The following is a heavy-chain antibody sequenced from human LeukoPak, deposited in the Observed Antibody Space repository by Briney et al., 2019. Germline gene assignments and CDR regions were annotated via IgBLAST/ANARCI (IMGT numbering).Heavy chain of an antibody. Sequence: SETLSLTCTVSGDSISGYYWSWIRQPPGKGLEWIGYVYHTGHTHYSPTLKSRVTVSLDTSRNQVSLILSSVTAADTAVYYCARHRFGHLFDYWGQGTLVFVSS. D-gene: IGHD3-16*01. V-gene: IGHV4-59*01. CDR3: ARHRFGHLFDY. CDR2: VYHTGHT. J-gene: IGHJ4*02. CDR1: GDSISGYY.